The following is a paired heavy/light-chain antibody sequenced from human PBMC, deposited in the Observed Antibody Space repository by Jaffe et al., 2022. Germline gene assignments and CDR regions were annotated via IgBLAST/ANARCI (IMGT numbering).Light chain of an antibody. Sequence: AIRMTQSPSSLSASTGDRVTITCRASQGISSYLAWYQQKPGKAPKLLIYAASTLQSGVPSRFSGSGSGTDFTLTISCLQSEDFATYYCQQYYSYPQAFGPGTKVDIK. J-gene: IGKJ3*01. V-gene: IGKV1-8*01. CDR1: QGISSY. CDR3: QQYYSYPQA. CDR2: AAS.
Heavy chain of an antibody. Sequence: QVQLQESGPGLVKPSQTLSLTCTVSGGSISSGSYYWSWIRQPAGKGLEWIGRIYTSGSTNYNPSLKSRVTISVDTSKNQFSLKLSSVTAADTAVYYCARDFISYYYDSSGASWFDPWGQGTLVTVSS. CDR3: ARDFISYYYDSSGASWFDP. V-gene: IGHV4-61*02. CDR1: GGSISSGSYY. CDR2: IYTSGST. J-gene: IGHJ5*02. D-gene: IGHD3-22*01.